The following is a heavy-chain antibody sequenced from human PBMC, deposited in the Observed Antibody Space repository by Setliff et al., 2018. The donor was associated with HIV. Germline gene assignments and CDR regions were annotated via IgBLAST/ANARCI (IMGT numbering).Heavy chain of an antibody. J-gene: IGHJ4*02. D-gene: IGHD1-1*01. CDR1: GFTFSNNW. V-gene: IGHV3-7*05. CDR2: IKQDGSVK. CDR3: ARDRWFSDNWYSDY. Sequence: GGSLRLSCAASGFTFSNNWMAWVRLAPGKGLEWVANIKQDGSVKNYVDSVRGRFTISRDNAENSLFLQMTGLRPEDTAMYYCARDRWFSDNWYSDYWGQGTLVTVS.